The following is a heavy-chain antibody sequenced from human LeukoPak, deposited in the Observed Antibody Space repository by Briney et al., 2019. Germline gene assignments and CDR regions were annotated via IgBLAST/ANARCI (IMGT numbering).Heavy chain of an antibody. J-gene: IGHJ4*02. D-gene: IGHD3-10*01. CDR2: VSSDGGTK. Sequence: GGSLRLSCAASGFTLSSYGMSWVRQAPGKGLEWVAVVSSDGGTKYYADSVKGRFTISRDNSRNTMYLQMDSLRAEDTAVYYCAKEYDSGGYGANFDYWGQGTLVTVSS. CDR1: GFTLSSYG. CDR3: AKEYDSGGYGANFDY. V-gene: IGHV3-30*18.